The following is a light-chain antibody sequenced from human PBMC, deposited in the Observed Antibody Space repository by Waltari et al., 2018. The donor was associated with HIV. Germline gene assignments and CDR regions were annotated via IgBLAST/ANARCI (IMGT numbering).Light chain of an antibody. CDR2: AAS. CDR1: QSISSY. CDR3: QQSYSTRGT. Sequence: DIQMPQSPSSLSASVGDRVTITCRASQSISSYLNWYQQKPGKAPKLLIYAASSLQSGGPSRFSGSGSGTDFTLNISSLQPEDFATYDCQQSYSTRGTFGQGTKVEIK. J-gene: IGKJ1*01. V-gene: IGKV1-39*01.